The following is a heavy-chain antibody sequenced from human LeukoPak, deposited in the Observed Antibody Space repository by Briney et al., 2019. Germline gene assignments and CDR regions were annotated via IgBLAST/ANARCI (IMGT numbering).Heavy chain of an antibody. CDR3: ARRYCSGGSCYHFDY. V-gene: IGHV5-51*01. CDR1: GYSFTSYW. D-gene: IGHD2-15*01. J-gene: IGHJ4*02. Sequence: GESLKISCKGSGYSFTSYWIGWVRQMPGKGLEWMGIIYPVDSDTRYSPSFQGQVTISADKSISTAYLQWSSLKASDTAMYYCARRYCSGGSCYHFDYWGQGTLVTVSS. CDR2: IYPVDSDT.